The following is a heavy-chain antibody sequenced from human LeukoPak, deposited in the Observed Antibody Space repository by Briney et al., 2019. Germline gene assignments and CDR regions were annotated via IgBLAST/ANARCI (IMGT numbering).Heavy chain of an antibody. D-gene: IGHD3-22*01. CDR1: GFTFSSYS. CDR2: ISSSSSYI. Sequence: GGSLRLSCAASGFTFSSYSMNWVRQAPGKGLEWVSSISSSSSYIYYADSVKGRFTISRDNAKNSLYLQMNSLRAEDTAVYYCARDYYDGSAYYSYYEYWGQGTLVTVSS. V-gene: IGHV3-21*04. CDR3: ARDYYDGSAYYSYYEY. J-gene: IGHJ4*02.